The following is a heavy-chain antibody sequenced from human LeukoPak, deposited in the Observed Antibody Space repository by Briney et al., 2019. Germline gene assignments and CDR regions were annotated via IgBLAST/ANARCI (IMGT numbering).Heavy chain of an antibody. J-gene: IGHJ4*02. CDR2: IKQDGSEK. CDR3: ARDHGRYCSGGSCYFGGFFEY. CDR1: GFTFSNYW. D-gene: IGHD2-15*01. V-gene: IGHV3-7*03. Sequence: QTGGSLRLSCAASGFTFSNYWMSWVRQAPGKGLEWAANIKQDGSEKYYVDSVKGRFTISRDNAKNSLYLQMNSLRAEDTAVYYCARDHGRYCSGGSCYFGGFFEYWGQGTLGTVSS.